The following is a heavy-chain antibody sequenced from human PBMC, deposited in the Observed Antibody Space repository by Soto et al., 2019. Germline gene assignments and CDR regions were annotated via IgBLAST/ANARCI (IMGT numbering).Heavy chain of an antibody. CDR2: IYWDDDK. J-gene: IGHJ5*02. D-gene: IGHD3-16*01. CDR3: AHIPNYYQYAWFDP. Sequence: QITLKESGPTLVKPTQTLTLTCTFSGFSLTTRGVGVGWIRQPPGKALECLALIYWDDDKRYSPSLQSRLSITNDTSKNRVVLTMTNVDPVDTATYYCAHIPNYYQYAWFDPWGQGTLVSVSS. V-gene: IGHV2-5*02. CDR1: GFSLTTRGVG.